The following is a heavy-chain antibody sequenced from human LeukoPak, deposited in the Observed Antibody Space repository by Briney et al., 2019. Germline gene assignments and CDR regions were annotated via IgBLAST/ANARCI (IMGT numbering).Heavy chain of an antibody. CDR2: IYSGGST. V-gene: IGHV3-53*01. J-gene: IGHJ5*02. D-gene: IGHD6-19*01. Sequence: PGGSLRLSCAASGFTVSSNYMSWVRQAPGKGLEWVSVIYSGGSTYYADSVKGRFTISRDNSKNTLYLQMNSLRAEDTAVYYCAKPTSIAVNWFDPWGQGTLVTVSS. CDR1: GFTVSSNY. CDR3: AKPTSIAVNWFDP.